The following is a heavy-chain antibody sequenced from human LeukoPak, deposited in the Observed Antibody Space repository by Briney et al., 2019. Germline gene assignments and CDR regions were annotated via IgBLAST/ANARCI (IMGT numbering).Heavy chain of an antibody. V-gene: IGHV4-30-2*01. CDR2: IYHSGST. J-gene: IGHJ3*02. CDR1: DGSISSGGYS. CDR3: ARGIAAAGCDI. D-gene: IGHD6-13*01. Sequence: SQTLSLTCAVSDGSISSGGYSWSWIRQPPGKGLEWIGCIYHSGSTYYNPSLKSRVTISVDRSKNQFSLKLSSVTAADTAVYYCARGIAAAGCDIWGQGTMVTVSS.